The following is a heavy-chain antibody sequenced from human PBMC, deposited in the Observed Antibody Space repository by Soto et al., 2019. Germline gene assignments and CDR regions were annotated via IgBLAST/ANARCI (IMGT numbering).Heavy chain of an antibody. CDR2: IRSSSSYI. Sequence: EVQLVESGGGLVKPGGSLRLSCAASGFTFSSYSMNWVRQAPGKGLEWVSSIRSSSSYIYYADSVKGRFTISRDNAKNLLYLQINSLRAEDTAVYYCARAQPSYSSSRWFDPWGQGTLVTVSS. CDR1: GFTFSSYS. D-gene: IGHD6-6*01. J-gene: IGHJ5*02. V-gene: IGHV3-21*01. CDR3: ARAQPSYSSSRWFDP.